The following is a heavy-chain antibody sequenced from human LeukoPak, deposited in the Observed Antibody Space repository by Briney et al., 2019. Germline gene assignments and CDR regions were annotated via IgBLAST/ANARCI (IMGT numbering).Heavy chain of an antibody. CDR2: FYYSGST. CDR1: GGSISSSSYY. Sequence: SSETLSLTCTVSGGSISSSSYYWGWIRQPPEKGLEWIGSFYYSGSTYYNPSLKSRVTISVDTSKNQFSLKLSSVTAADTAVYYCARKIGSGDGFDYWGQGTLVTVSS. V-gene: IGHV4-39*01. CDR3: ARKIGSGDGFDY. J-gene: IGHJ4*02. D-gene: IGHD5-24*01.